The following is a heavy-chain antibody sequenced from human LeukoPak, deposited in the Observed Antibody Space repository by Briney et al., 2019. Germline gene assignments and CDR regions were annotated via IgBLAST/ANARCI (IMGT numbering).Heavy chain of an antibody. D-gene: IGHD5-18*01. CDR1: GFTFSSYA. CDR2: ISGSGGST. Sequence: GGSLRLSCAASGFTFSSYAMSWVRQAPGKGLEWVSAISGSGGSTYCADSVKGRFTISRDNSKNTLYLQMNSLRAEDTAVYYCARQDTAVVTRSVFDYWGQGTLVTVSS. V-gene: IGHV3-23*01. J-gene: IGHJ4*02. CDR3: ARQDTAVVTRSVFDY.